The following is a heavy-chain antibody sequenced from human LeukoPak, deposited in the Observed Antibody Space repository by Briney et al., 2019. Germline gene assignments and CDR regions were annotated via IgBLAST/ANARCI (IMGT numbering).Heavy chain of an antibody. V-gene: IGHV1-69*04. D-gene: IGHD3-16*02. CDR1: GGTFSSYA. J-gene: IGHJ3*02. CDR2: IIPIFGIA. CDR3: AKPGRYDYVWGSYRYSDAFDT. Sequence: ASVKVSCKASGGTFSSYAISWVRQAPGQGLEWMGRIIPIFGIANYAQKFQGRVTITADKSTSTAYMELSSLRSEDTAVYYCAKPGRYDYVWGSYRYSDAFDTWGQGTMVTVSS.